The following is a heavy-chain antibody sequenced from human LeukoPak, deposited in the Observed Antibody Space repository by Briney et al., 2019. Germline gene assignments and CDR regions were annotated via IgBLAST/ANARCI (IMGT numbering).Heavy chain of an antibody. CDR3: ARVGSSSSEGSHWFDP. Sequence: GRSLRLSCAASGFTFSSYAMHWVRQAPGKGLEWVAVISYDGSNKYYADSVKGRFTISRDNSKNTLYLQMNSLRAEDTAVYYCARVGSSSSEGSHWFDPWGQGTLVTVSS. CDR2: ISYDGSNK. J-gene: IGHJ5*02. D-gene: IGHD6-6*01. V-gene: IGHV3-30-3*01. CDR1: GFTFSSYA.